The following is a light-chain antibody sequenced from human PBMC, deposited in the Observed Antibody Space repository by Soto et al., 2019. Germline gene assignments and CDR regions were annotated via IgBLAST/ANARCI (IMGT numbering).Light chain of an antibody. Sequence: QSVLTQPPSVSAAPGQKVTISCSGSSSNIGNNYVSWYQQLPGTAPKLLIYDNTKRPSGIPDRFSGSKSGTSATLGITGLQTGDEADYYCRTWDSGLSAVVFGGGTKLTVL. CDR1: SSNIGNNY. V-gene: IGLV1-51*01. J-gene: IGLJ2*01. CDR2: DNT. CDR3: RTWDSGLSAVV.